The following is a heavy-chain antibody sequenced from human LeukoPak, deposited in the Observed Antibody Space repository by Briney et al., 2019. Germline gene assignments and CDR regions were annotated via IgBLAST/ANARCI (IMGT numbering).Heavy chain of an antibody. V-gene: IGHV3-30*02. J-gene: IGHJ4*02. Sequence: GGSLRLSCTASGFIFSSYGMHWVRQAPGKGLEWVAFIRYDGSTQNYADSVKGRFTISRDNSKNTLYLQMNTPRAEDTAVYYCAKDGDSSGFDLSYWGQGTLVTVSS. CDR2: IRYDGSTQ. CDR3: AKDGDSSGFDLSY. CDR1: GFIFSSYG. D-gene: IGHD3-22*01.